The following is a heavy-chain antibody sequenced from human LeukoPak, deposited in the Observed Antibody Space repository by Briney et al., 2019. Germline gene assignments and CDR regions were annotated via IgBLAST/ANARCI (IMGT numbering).Heavy chain of an antibody. CDR2: INHSGST. V-gene: IGHV4-34*01. J-gene: IGHJ4*02. CDR1: GGSFSGYY. CDR3: ARGGIAARLRD. Sequence: SETLSLTCVVNGGSFSGYYWSWIRQPPGKGLEWIGEINHSGSTFYNPSLKSRVTISVDTSKNQFSLKLSSVTAADTAVCYCARGGIAARLRDWGQGTLVTVSS. D-gene: IGHD6-6*01.